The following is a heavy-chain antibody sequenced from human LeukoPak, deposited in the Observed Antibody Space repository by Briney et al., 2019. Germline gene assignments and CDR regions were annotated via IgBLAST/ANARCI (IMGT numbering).Heavy chain of an antibody. CDR3: ARGLGVYGGNSWYYYYYYMDV. J-gene: IGHJ6*03. CDR2: IYHSGCT. Sequence: SETLSLTCTVSGGSISSSSYYWGWIRQPPGKGLEWIGSIYHSGCTYYNPSLKSRVTISVDTSKNQFSLKLSSVTAADTAVYYCARGLGVYGGNSWYYYYYYMDVWGKGTTVTVSS. CDR1: GGSISSSSYY. V-gene: IGHV4-39*07. D-gene: IGHD4-23*01.